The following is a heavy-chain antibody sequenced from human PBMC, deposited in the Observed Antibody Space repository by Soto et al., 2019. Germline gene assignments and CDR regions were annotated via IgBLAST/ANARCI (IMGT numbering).Heavy chain of an antibody. D-gene: IGHD1-26*01. J-gene: IGHJ4*02. CDR2: VNWNGGST. CDR1: GFTFDDYG. CDR3: VRGASLNFDY. V-gene: IGHV3-20*04. Sequence: EVQLVESGGGVLRPGGSLRLSCAASGFTFDDYGMSWARQAPGKGLEWISGVNWNGGSTGYADSVKGRFTISRDNAKNSLYMQMNSLSAEDTAFYYCVRGASLNFDYWGKGTLVTVSS.